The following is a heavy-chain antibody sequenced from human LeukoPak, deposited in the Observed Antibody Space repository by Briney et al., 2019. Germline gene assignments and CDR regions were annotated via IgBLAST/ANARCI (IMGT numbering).Heavy chain of an antibody. CDR1: GFTFSRYA. D-gene: IGHD5-24*01. J-gene: IGHJ4*02. CDR2: ISSSGESP. Sequence: GGSLRLSCAASGFTFSRYAMSWVHQAPGKGLERVCGISSSGESPYYADSVEGRFTISRDNSKSTLYLEINSLRAEDTAVYYCAKKSRDGYNPFDYLGQGTLVTVSS. V-gene: IGHV3-23*01. CDR3: AKKSRDGYNPFDY.